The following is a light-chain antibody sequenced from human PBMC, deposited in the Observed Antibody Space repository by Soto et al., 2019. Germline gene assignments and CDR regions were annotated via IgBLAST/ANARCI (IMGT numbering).Light chain of an antibody. CDR2: DAS. CDR3: QQSYNTPFT. V-gene: IGKV1-39*01. J-gene: IGKJ3*01. Sequence: DIPMTQSPSSLSASEGDRVTITCRASQSINSFLNWYQQKSGKAPKLLISDASTLHSGVPSRFSGSGSETEFTLTITNLQPDDFATYYFQQSYNTPFTFGPGTKVDVK. CDR1: QSINSF.